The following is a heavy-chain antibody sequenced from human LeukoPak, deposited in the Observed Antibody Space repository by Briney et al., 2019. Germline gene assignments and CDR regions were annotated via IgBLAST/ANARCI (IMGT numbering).Heavy chain of an antibody. D-gene: IGHD1-26*01. V-gene: IGHV4-59*12. CDR1: GGSISSYY. Sequence: SETLSLTCTVSGGSISSYYWSWIRQPPGKGLEWIGYIYYSGSTNYNPSLKSRVTISVDTSKNQFSLKLSSVTAADTAVYYCARERRGSYYYYYYMDVWGKGTTVTISS. J-gene: IGHJ6*03. CDR2: IYYSGST. CDR3: ARERRGSYYYYYYMDV.